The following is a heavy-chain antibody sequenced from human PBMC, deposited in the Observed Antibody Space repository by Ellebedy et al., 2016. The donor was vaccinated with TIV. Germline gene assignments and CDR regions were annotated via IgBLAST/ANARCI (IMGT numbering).Heavy chain of an antibody. CDR1: GYSISSGYY. J-gene: IGHJ2*01. CDR3: AREEWDDYGGNLWYFDL. V-gene: IGHV4-38-2*02. Sequence: SETLSLXCTVSGYSISSGYYWGWIRQPPGKGLEWIGSIYHSGSTYYNPSLKSRVTISVDTSKNQFSLKLSSVTAADTAVYYCAREEWDDYGGNLWYFDLWGRGTLVTVSS. D-gene: IGHD4-23*01. CDR2: IYHSGST.